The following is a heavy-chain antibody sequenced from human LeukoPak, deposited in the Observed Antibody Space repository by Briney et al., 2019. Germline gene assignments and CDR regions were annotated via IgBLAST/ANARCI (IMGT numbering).Heavy chain of an antibody. CDR1: GGSFSGCY. D-gene: IGHD3-22*01. J-gene: IGHJ3*02. CDR3: ARGRTYYYDSSGYYLPDDAFDI. V-gene: IGHV4-34*01. Sequence: SETLSLTCAVYGGSFSGCYWSWIRQPPGKGLEWIGEINHSGSTNYNPSLKSRVTISVDTSKNQFSLKLSSVTAADTAVYYCARGRTYYYDSSGYYLPDDAFDIWGQGTMVTVSS. CDR2: INHSGST.